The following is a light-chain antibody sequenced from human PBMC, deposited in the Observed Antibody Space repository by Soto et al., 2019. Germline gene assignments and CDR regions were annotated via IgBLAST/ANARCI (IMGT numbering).Light chain of an antibody. V-gene: IGKV3-15*01. J-gene: IGKJ5*01. CDR2: GAS. CDR3: QQYNDWPPIT. CDR1: QSVSSN. Sequence: EIVMTQSPATLSVSPGERATLSCRASQSVSSNLAWYQQKPGQPPRLVIYGASTRATGVPARFSGSGSGTEFTITISSLQSEDFAVYCCQQYNDWPPITFGQGTRLEIK.